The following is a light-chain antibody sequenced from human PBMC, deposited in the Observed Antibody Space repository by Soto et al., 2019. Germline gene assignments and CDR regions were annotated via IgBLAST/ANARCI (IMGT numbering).Light chain of an antibody. CDR2: AAS. J-gene: IGKJ5*01. CDR3: QNYKSALRIT. Sequence: DIQMTQSPSSLSASVGDRVTITCRASQGITNYLAWYQRKPGKVPKLLIYAASTLQSGVPSRFSGSGSGTDCTLTISSLQPEDVATYYCQNYKSALRITFGQGTRLEIK. CDR1: QGITNY. V-gene: IGKV1-27*01.